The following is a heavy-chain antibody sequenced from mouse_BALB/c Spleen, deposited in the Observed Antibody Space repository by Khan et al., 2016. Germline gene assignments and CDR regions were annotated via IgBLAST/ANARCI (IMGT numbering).Heavy chain of an antibody. V-gene: IGHV4-1*02. CDR1: GFDFSRYW. Sequence: EVQLVESGGGLVQPGGSLKLSCAASGFDFSRYWMSWVRQAPGKGLEWIGEINPDSSTLNYTPSLKDKFIISRDNAKNKLYLQMSKVRHEDQAIYDCAQLHYYGRFASLGQGTLVTVSA. D-gene: IGHD1-2*01. CDR2: INPDSSTL. CDR3: AQLHYYGRFAS. J-gene: IGHJ3*01.